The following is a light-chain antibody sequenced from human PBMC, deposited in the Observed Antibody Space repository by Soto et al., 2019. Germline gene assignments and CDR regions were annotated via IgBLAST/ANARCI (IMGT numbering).Light chain of an antibody. CDR2: DTS. CDR1: QSLTNSF. J-gene: IGKJ5*01. V-gene: IGKV3-20*01. Sequence: SVWTQSPGTLSLSPGERATLSCRASQSLTNSFIAWYQQKPGQAPRLLIYDTSSRATGIPDRFSGSGSGTDFTLTISRLEPEDFAVFFCQQYGTSEIIFGQGTRLEIK. CDR3: QQYGTSEII.